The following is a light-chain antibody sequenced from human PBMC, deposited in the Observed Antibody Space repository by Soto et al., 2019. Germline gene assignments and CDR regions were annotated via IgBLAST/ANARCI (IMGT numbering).Light chain of an antibody. V-gene: IGLV1-44*01. CDR2: SNN. J-gene: IGLJ1*01. Sequence: QSVLTQPPSTSGTPGQRVTISCSGSRSNIGSNTVNWYQHLPGTAPKLLIYSNNQRPSGVPERFSGSKSGTSASLAVSGLQSEDEADYYCAAWDDSLNGYVFGTGTKLTVL. CDR1: RSNIGSNT. CDR3: AAWDDSLNGYV.